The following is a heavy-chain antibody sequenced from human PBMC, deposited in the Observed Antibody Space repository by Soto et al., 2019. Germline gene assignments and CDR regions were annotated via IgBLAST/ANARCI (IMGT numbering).Heavy chain of an antibody. CDR1: GGTFSSYA. J-gene: IGHJ4*02. D-gene: IGHD3-10*01. Sequence: SVKVSCKASGGTFSSYAISWVRQAPGQGLEWMGGIIPIFGTANYAQKFQGRVTITADESTSTAYMELSSLRSEDTAVYYCAREGSHYGSGSYYYWGQGTLDIVSS. V-gene: IGHV1-69*13. CDR3: AREGSHYGSGSYYY. CDR2: IIPIFGTA.